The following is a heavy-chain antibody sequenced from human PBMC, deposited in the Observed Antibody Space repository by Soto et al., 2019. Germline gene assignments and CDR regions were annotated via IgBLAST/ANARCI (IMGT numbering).Heavy chain of an antibody. Sequence: SETLSLTCAVSGGSISSSNWWSWVRQPPGKGLEWIGEIYHSGSTNYNPSLKSRVTISVDKSKNQFSLKLSSVTAADTAVYYCARDYYYDFSPRGQDYYYYGMDVWGQGTTVTVSS. J-gene: IGHJ6*02. CDR1: GGSISSSNW. CDR2: IYHSGST. D-gene: IGHD3-3*01. V-gene: IGHV4-4*02. CDR3: ARDYYYDFSPRGQDYYYYGMDV.